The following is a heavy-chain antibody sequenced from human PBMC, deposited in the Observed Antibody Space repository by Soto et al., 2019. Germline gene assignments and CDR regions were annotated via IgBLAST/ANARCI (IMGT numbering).Heavy chain of an antibody. CDR3: AKVSIAARPEGAPGANNNWFDP. V-gene: IGHV3-23*01. J-gene: IGHJ5*02. Sequence: EVPLLESGGGLVQPGGSLRLSCAASGFTFSSYAMSWVRQAPGKGLEWVSAISGSGGSTYYADSVKGRFTISRDNSKNTLYLQMNSLRAEDTAVYYCAKVSIAARPEGAPGANNNWFDPWGQGTLVTVSS. CDR2: ISGSGGST. CDR1: GFTFSSYA. D-gene: IGHD6-6*01.